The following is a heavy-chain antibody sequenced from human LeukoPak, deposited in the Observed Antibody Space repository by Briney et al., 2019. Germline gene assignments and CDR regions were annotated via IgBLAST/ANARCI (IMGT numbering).Heavy chain of an antibody. Sequence: ASVKVSCKASGYTFTSYAMNWVRQAPGQGLEWMGWINTNTGNPTYAQGFTGRFVFSLDTSVSTAYLQISSLKAEDTAVYYCARGGDVYDSSGYYPTEFDYWGQRTLVTVSS. V-gene: IGHV7-4-1*02. CDR3: ARGGDVYDSSGYYPTEFDY. J-gene: IGHJ4*02. CDR1: GYTFTSYA. D-gene: IGHD3-22*01. CDR2: INTNTGNP.